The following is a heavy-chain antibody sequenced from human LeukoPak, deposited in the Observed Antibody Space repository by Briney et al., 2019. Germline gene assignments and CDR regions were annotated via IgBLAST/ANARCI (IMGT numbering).Heavy chain of an antibody. CDR3: ARGFYYDSSGYLTRRYFDY. D-gene: IGHD3-22*01. J-gene: IGHJ4*02. CDR1: GGSISSSGYY. Sequence: SETLSLTCTVSGGSISSSGYYWGWIRQPPGKGLEWIGSIYYSGSTYYNPSLKSRVTISVDTSKNQFSLKLSSVTAADTAVYYCARGFYYDSSGYLTRRYFDYWGQGTLVTVSS. V-gene: IGHV4-39*07. CDR2: IYYSGST.